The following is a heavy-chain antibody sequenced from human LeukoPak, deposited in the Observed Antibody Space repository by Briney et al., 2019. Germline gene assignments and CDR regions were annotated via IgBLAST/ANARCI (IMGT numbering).Heavy chain of an antibody. CDR3: ARRSGFGELSVDY. D-gene: IGHD3-10*01. V-gene: IGHV4-38-2*01. Sequence: SETLSLTCAVSGYSISSGYYWGWTRQPPGKGLEWIGSIYHSGSTYYNPSLKSRVTISVDTSKNQFSLKLSSVTAADTAVYYCARRSGFGELSVDYWGQGTLVTVSS. CDR2: IYHSGST. J-gene: IGHJ4*02. CDR1: GYSISSGYY.